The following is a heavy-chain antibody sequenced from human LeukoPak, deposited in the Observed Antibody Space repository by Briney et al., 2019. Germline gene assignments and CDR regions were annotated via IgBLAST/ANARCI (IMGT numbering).Heavy chain of an antibody. J-gene: IGHJ4*02. CDR3: ARAVRSWYYSDY. D-gene: IGHD6-13*01. Sequence: ASVKVSCKASGGTFSSYAISWVRQAPGQGLEWMGWINPNSGGTDYAQKFQGRVTMTRDTSISTAYMELSRLRSDDTAVYYCARAVRSWYYSDYWGQGTLVTVSS. CDR1: GGTFSSYA. V-gene: IGHV1-2*02. CDR2: INPNSGGT.